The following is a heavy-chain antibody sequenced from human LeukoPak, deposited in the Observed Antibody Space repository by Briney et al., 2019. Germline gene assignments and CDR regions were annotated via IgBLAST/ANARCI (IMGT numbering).Heavy chain of an antibody. J-gene: IGHJ4*02. CDR1: GYRFTSYW. Sequence: KHGESLKTSCKGPGYRFTSYWIGWGRPMPGKGLEWMVIIYRGDFETRYSPSFQCQVAISADKSISTAHLQWSSLKASDTAMYYSARHVGSGTLVYDWGQRTLVSASS. CDR3: ARHVGSGTLVYD. CDR2: IYRGDFET. V-gene: IGHV5-51*01. D-gene: IGHD3-10*01.